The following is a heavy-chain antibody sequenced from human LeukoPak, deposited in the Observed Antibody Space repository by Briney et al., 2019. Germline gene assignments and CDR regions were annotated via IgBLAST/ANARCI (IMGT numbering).Heavy chain of an antibody. CDR2: NNPNSGGT. CDR1: GYTFTGYY. CDR3: ARGYGGNSVFDY. Sequence: ASVKVSCKASGYTFTGYYMHWVRQAPGQGLEWMGWNNPNSGGTNYAQKFQGRVTMTRDTSISTAYMELSSLRSEDTAVYYCARGYGGNSVFDYWGQGTLVTVSS. J-gene: IGHJ4*02. D-gene: IGHD4-23*01. V-gene: IGHV1-2*02.